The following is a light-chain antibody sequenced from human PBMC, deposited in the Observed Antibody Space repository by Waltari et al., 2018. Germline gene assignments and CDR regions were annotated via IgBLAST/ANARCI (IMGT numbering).Light chain of an antibody. CDR3: QQYYTTPIT. J-gene: IGKJ5*01. CDR2: WAS. V-gene: IGKV4-1*01. CDR1: QSVLYSSNNKNY. Sequence: DIVMTQSPDSLAVSLGGRATINCKSSQSVLYSSNNKNYLTWYQQKPGQPPKLLIYWASTRESGVPDRFSGNGSGTDFTLTISSLQAEDVAVYYCQQYYTTPITFGQGTRLEIK.